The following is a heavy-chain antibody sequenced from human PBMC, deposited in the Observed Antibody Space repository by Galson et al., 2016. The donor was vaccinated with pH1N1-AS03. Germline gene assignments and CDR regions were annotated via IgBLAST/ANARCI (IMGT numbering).Heavy chain of an antibody. Sequence: SVKVSCKASGDTFNNYTFNWLRQAPGQGLEWMGGIIPILGITNYAQRFQDRVTITADKSTSSAYMELSSLRSEDTAMYFCATGDFGGYCFDPWGQGTLVTVSS. V-gene: IGHV1-69*10. CDR3: ATGDFGGYCFDP. D-gene: IGHD3-16*01. CDR2: IIPILGIT. CDR1: GDTFNNYT. J-gene: IGHJ5*01.